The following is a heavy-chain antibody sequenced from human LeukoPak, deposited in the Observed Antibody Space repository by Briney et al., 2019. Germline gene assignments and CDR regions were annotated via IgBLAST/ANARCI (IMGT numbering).Heavy chain of an antibody. CDR2: ISSNGGST. D-gene: IGHD1-26*01. J-gene: IGHJ4*03. V-gene: IGHV3-64*02. CDR3: ARTPSGSYVDY. CDR1: GFTFSSYA. Sequence: PGGTVRLSCAASGFTFSSYAMHWVRQAPGKGLEYVSAISSNGGSTYYADSVKGRFTISRDNSKNTLYLQMGSLRAEDMAVYYCARTPSGSYVDYSGPGTQGTVSS.